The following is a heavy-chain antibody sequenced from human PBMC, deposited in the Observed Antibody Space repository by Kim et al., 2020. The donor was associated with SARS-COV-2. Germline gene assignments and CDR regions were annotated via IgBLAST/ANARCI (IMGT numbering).Heavy chain of an antibody. D-gene: IGHD1-26*01. CDR2: IYYSGSP. CDR3: ARHMGDEGVEATTVNSHAIDY. CDR1: GGSISSSSYN. J-gene: IGHJ4*01. V-gene: IGHV4-39*01. Sequence: SETLSLTCTVSGGSISSSSYNWGWIRQPPGKGLEWIGSIYYSGSPYYNPSLKSRVTISVDTSKNQFSLKLSSVTAADTAVYYCARHMGDEGVEATTVNSHAIDYWAHGTLVTVSS.